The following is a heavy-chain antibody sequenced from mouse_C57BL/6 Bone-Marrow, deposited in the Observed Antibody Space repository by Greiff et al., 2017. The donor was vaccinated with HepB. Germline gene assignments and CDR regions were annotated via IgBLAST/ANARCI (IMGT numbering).Heavy chain of an antibody. CDR1: GFNIKDDY. Sequence: VQLQQSGAELVRPGASVKLSCTASGFNIKDDYMHWVKQRPEQGLEWIGWIDPENGDTEYASKFQGKATITADTSSNTAYLQLSSLTSEDTAVYYCTPLLYGSSVRIAYWGQGTLVTVSA. J-gene: IGHJ3*01. CDR2: IDPENGDT. CDR3: TPLLYGSSVRIAY. D-gene: IGHD1-1*01. V-gene: IGHV14-4*01.